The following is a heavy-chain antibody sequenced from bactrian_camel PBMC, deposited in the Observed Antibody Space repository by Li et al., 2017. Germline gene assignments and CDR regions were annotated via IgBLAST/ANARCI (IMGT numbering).Heavy chain of an antibody. CDR1: GYTGAGYR. CDR3: AADFPCTFELGAPSPNF. J-gene: IGHJ4*01. CDR2: LSSDGNT. Sequence: HVQLVESGGGSVRTGGSLRLSCAASGYTGAGYRMAWFRQAPGKAREGVAALSSDGNTFYDDSVKGRFSISKDNAKNTLYLQMNSLKPEDTAIYYCAADFPCTFELGAPSPNFWGQGTQVTVS. V-gene: IGHV3-3*01. D-gene: IGHD3*01.